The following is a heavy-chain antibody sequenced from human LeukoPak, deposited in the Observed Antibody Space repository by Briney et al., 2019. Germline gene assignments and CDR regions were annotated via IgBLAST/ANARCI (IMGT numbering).Heavy chain of an antibody. CDR3: ASDRDYYDSSGYLFDY. D-gene: IGHD3-22*01. Sequence: PGGSLRLSCAASGFTFSSYWMSWVRQAPGKGLEWVANIKQDGSEKYYVDSVKGRFTISRDNAKNSLYLQMNSLRAEDTAVYYCASDRDYYDSSGYLFDYWAQGTLVTVSS. J-gene: IGHJ4*02. CDR2: IKQDGSEK. CDR1: GFTFSSYW. V-gene: IGHV3-7*01.